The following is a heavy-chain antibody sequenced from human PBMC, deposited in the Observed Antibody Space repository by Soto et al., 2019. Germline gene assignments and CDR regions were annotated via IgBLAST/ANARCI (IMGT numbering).Heavy chain of an antibody. CDR2: IYWDNDK. Sequence: QITLKESGPTLVKPTQTLTLTCTFSGFSLNTGGLAVGWIRQPPGKALEWLALIYWDNDKRYSPSLRSRLTITKDASKTQVVLTITNMDPVDAATYYCVHSRCGGDCLQSYSSHYYYGMDVWGQGTTVTVSS. V-gene: IGHV2-5*02. CDR1: GFSLNTGGLA. CDR3: VHSRCGGDCLQSYSSHYYYGMDV. D-gene: IGHD2-21*02. J-gene: IGHJ6*02.